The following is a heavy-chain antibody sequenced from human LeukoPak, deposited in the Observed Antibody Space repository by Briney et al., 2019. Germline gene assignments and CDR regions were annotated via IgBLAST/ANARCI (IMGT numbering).Heavy chain of an antibody. J-gene: IGHJ6*02. CDR2: SSSSYT. D-gene: IGHD4-11*01. V-gene: IGHV3-11*06. CDR3: ARAPHYSNYGPYYYGMDV. Sequence: GGSLRLSCTAAGFTFGDYSISWFRQAPGKGLEWVSYSSSSYTHYADSVKGRFTISRDNAKNSLYLQMNSLRAEDTAVYYCARAPHYSNYGPYYYGMDVWGQGTTVTVSS. CDR1: GFTFGDYS.